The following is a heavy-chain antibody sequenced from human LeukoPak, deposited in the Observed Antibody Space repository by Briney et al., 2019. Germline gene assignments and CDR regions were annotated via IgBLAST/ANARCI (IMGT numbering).Heavy chain of an antibody. V-gene: IGHV3-74*01. CDR3: ATKQWLAPPPDS. CDR2: IKNDGTVT. D-gene: IGHD6-19*01. J-gene: IGHJ4*02. Sequence: GGSLRLSCAASGFTFSKYWMLWVRQAPGKGLESVSRIKNDGTVTTYADSVKGRFTVFRDNANNTVFLQMNSVRDEDTAVYYCATKQWLAPPPDSWGQGTRVTVST. CDR1: GFTFSKYW.